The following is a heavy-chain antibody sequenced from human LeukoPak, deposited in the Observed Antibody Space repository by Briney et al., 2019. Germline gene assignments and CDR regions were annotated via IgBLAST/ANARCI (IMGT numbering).Heavy chain of an antibody. CDR1: GYSISSGYY. J-gene: IGHJ4*02. V-gene: IGHV4-30-4*01. Sequence: PSETLSLTCTVSGYSISSGYYWSWIRQPPGKGLEWIGYIYYSGSTYYNPSLKSRVTISVDTSKNQFSLKLSSVTAADTAVYYCARDRDRGYPDWGQGTLVTVSS. CDR2: IYYSGST. CDR3: ARDRDRGYPD. D-gene: IGHD3-22*01.